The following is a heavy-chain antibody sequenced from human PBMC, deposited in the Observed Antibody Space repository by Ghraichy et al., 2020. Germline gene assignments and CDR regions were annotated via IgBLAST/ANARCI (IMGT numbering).Heavy chain of an antibody. CDR3: ARDGEDGDSLNYYYYYMDV. J-gene: IGHJ6*03. CDR1: GFTFSSYW. CDR2: INSDGSST. V-gene: IGHV3-74*01. Sequence: GESLHISCAASGFTFSSYWMHWVRQAPGKGLVWVSRINSDGSSTSYADSVKGRFTISRDNAKNTLYLQMNSLRAEDTAVYYCARDGEDGDSLNYYYYYMDVWGKGTTVTVSS. D-gene: IGHD4-17*01.